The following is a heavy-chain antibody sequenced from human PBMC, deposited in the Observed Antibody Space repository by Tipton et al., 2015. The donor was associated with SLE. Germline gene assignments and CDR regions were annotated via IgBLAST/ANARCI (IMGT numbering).Heavy chain of an antibody. CDR1: GGSISGYY. CDR2: INHSGST. CDR3: ARGLMVRGVKVDY. Sequence: TLSLTCTVSGGSISGYYWSWIRQPPGKGLEWIGEINHSGSTNYNPSLKSRVTISVDTSKNQFSLKLSSVTAADTAVYYCARGLMVRGVKVDYWGQGTLVTVSS. D-gene: IGHD3-10*01. J-gene: IGHJ4*02. V-gene: IGHV4-34*01.